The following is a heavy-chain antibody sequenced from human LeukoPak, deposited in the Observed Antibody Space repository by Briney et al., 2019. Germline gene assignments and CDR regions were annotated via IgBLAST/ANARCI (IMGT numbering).Heavy chain of an antibody. Sequence: SETLSLTCAVYGGSFSGYYWSWIRQPPGKGLEWIGEINHSGSTNYNPPLKSRVTISVDTSKNQFSLKLSSVTAADTAVYYCARGGPRITMIVVPMDVWGKGTTVTVSS. D-gene: IGHD3-22*01. J-gene: IGHJ6*03. CDR1: GGSFSGYY. CDR3: ARGGPRITMIVVPMDV. V-gene: IGHV4-34*01. CDR2: INHSGST.